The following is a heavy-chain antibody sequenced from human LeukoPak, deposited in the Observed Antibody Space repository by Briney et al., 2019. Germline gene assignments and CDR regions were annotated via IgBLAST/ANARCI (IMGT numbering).Heavy chain of an antibody. CDR3: ARATGTKIPPGY. Sequence: SETLSLTCAVYGGSFSSYYWSWIRQPPGKGLEWIGEINHSGRNNYNPSLKSRVTISVDTSKNQFSLKLSSVTAADTAVYYCARATGTKIPPGYWGQGTLVTVSS. CDR1: GGSFSSYY. D-gene: IGHD1-7*01. V-gene: IGHV4-34*01. CDR2: INHSGRN. J-gene: IGHJ4*02.